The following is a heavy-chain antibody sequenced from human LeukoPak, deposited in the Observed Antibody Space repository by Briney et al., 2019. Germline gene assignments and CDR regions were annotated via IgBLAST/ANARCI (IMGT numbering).Heavy chain of an antibody. V-gene: IGHV3-9*01. CDR3: AKGVTFGGVIASFDY. J-gene: IGHJ4*02. CDR2: ISWNSGSI. CDR1: GFTFDDYA. Sequence: GGSLRLSCAASGFTFDDYAMHWVRHAPGKGLEWVSGISWNSGSIGYADSVKGRFTISRDNAKNSLYLQMNSLRAEDTALYYCAKGVTFGGVIASFDYWGQGTLVTVSS. D-gene: IGHD3-16*02.